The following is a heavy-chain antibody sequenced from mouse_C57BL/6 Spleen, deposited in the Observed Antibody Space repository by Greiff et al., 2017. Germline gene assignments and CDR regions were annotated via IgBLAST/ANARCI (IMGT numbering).Heavy chain of an antibody. V-gene: IGHV3-6*01. Sequence: EVQLQQSGPGLVKPSQSLSLTCSVTGYSITSGYYWNWIRHFPGNKLEWMGYISYDGSNNYNPSLNNRISITRDTSKNQFFLKLKSVTTEDTATYYCARDSSWFAYWGQGTLVTVSA. CDR2: ISYDGSN. CDR1: GYSITSGYY. J-gene: IGHJ3*01. CDR3: ARDSSWFAY.